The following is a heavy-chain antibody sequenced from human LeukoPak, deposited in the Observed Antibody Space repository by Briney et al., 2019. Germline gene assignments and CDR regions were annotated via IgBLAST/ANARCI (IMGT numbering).Heavy chain of an antibody. Sequence: PSETLSLTCSVSGGSISSGRYYWGWIRQTPGKGLEWIGTVYYSGSTYYSPSLKGRVTISIDTSENQFSLKLSSVTAADTAVYYCARPRRPNCSGGSCYSVSFDIWGQGTMVTVSS. V-gene: IGHV4-39*01. CDR3: ARPRRPNCSGGSCYSVSFDI. CDR1: GGSISSGRYY. D-gene: IGHD2-15*01. J-gene: IGHJ3*02. CDR2: VYYSGST.